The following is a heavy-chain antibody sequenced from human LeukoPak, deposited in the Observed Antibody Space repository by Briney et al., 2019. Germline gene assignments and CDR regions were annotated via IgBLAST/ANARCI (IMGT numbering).Heavy chain of an antibody. D-gene: IGHD3-3*01. J-gene: IGHJ6*02. CDR2: INHSGST. V-gene: IGHV4-34*01. Sequence: SSETLSLTCAVYGGSFSGYYWSWIRQPPGKGLEWIGEINHSGSTNYNPSLKSRVTISVDTSKNQFSLKLSSVTAADTAEYYCAREGRVPYYDFWSGYYRGYYGMDVWGQGTTVTVSS. CDR3: AREGRVPYYDFWSGYYRGYYGMDV. CDR1: GGSFSGYY.